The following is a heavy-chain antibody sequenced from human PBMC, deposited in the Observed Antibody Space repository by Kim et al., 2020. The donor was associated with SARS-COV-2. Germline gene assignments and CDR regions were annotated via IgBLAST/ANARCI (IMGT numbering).Heavy chain of an antibody. CDR2: IKGDGSDK. CDR3: GRVGKGVAQDFDP. D-gene: IGHD5-12*01. J-gene: IGHJ5*02. CDR1: GFTLIDYY. V-gene: IGHV3-7*01. Sequence: GGSLRLSCAASGFTLIDYYMYWVRQAPGKGLEWVANIKGDGSDKNYVDSVKGRFTVSIDNAKIPGNWELNSLGADDTAVYYFGRVGKGVAQDFDPWGQG.